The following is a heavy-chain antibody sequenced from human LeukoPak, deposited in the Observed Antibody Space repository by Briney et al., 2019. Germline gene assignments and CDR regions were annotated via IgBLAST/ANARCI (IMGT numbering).Heavy chain of an antibody. Sequence: SETLSLTCVVYGGSFSGYYWSWIRQPPGKGLEWIGEINRSGSTNYNPSLKSRVTISVDTSKNQFSLKLSSVTAADTAVYYCATNPGGFCSSTNCYGEAPWGQGTLVTVSS. CDR3: ATNPGGFCSSTNCYGEAP. D-gene: IGHD2-2*01. CDR1: GGSFSGYY. V-gene: IGHV4-34*01. CDR2: INRSGST. J-gene: IGHJ5*02.